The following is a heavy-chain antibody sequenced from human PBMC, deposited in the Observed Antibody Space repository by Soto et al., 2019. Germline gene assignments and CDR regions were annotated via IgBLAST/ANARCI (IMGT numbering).Heavy chain of an antibody. CDR1: GFTFSSYA. V-gene: IGHV3-23*01. Sequence: GGSLRLSCAASGFTFSSYAMSWVRQAPGKGLEWVSAISGSGGSTYYADSVKGRFTISRDNSKNTLYLQMNSLRAEDRAVYYCAKEGRDLDRGGWFDPWGQGTLVTVSS. CDR2: ISGSGGST. CDR3: AKEGRDLDRGGWFDP. J-gene: IGHJ5*02. D-gene: IGHD1-1*01.